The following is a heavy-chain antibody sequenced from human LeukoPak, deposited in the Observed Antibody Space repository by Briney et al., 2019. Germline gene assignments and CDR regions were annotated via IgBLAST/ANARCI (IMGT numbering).Heavy chain of an antibody. V-gene: IGHV3-23*01. CDR3: AKGPVVTLDS. Sequence: PGGSLRLSCAASGFTFSSYAMTWVRQAPGKGLEWVSSITDSGDGTYFADSVRGRFTISRDNSKNTLYLQMNSLRVEDTAVYYCAKGPVVTLDSWGQGTLVTVSS. D-gene: IGHD4-23*01. CDR2: ITDSGDGT. CDR1: GFTFSSYA. J-gene: IGHJ4*02.